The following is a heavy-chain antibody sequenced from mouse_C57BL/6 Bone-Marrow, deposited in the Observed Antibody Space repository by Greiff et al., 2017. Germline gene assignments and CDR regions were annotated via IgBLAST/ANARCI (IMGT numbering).Heavy chain of an antibody. V-gene: IGHV5-4*01. Sequence: EVQVVESGGGLVKPGGSLKLSCAASGFTFSSYAMSWVRQTPEKRLEWVATISDGGSYTYYPANVTGRFPIPRDNAKNNLNLQMSHLKSEDTAMYYYARDYYGSMFAYWGQGTLVTVSA. CDR3: ARDYYGSMFAY. CDR1: GFTFSSYA. CDR2: ISDGGSYT. D-gene: IGHD1-1*01. J-gene: IGHJ3*01.